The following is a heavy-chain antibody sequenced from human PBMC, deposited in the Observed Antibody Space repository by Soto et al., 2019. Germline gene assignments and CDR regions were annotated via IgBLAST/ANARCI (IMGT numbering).Heavy chain of an antibody. V-gene: IGHV4-34*01. CDR3: ARSSGRFGELSVYYYYMDV. CDR2: INHSGST. CDR1: GGSFSGYY. J-gene: IGHJ6*03. D-gene: IGHD3-10*01. Sequence: SETLSLTCAVYGGSFSGYYWSWIRQPPGKGLEWIGEINHSGSTNYNPSLKSRVTISVDTSKNQFSLKLSSVTAADTAVYYCARSSGRFGELSVYYYYMDVWGKGTTVTVSS.